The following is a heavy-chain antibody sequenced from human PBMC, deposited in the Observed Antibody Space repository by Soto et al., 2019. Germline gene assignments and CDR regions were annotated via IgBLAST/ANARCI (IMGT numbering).Heavy chain of an antibody. Sequence: SETLSLTCAVSGYSISSGYYWGWLRQPPGKGLEWIGSIYHGGSTYYNPSLNSRVTLSIDMTNNHVSLILNSVTAADTAVYYCARGPYYDDSSGYRVDNWFAPWGQGTLVTLSS. D-gene: IGHD3-22*01. J-gene: IGHJ5*02. CDR2: IYHGGST. V-gene: IGHV4-38-2*01. CDR1: GYSISSGYY. CDR3: ARGPYYDDSSGYRVDNWFAP.